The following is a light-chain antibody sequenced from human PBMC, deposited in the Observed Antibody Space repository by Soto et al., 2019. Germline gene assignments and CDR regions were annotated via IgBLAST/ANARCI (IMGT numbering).Light chain of an antibody. Sequence: EIVMTQSPATLSVSPGERATLSCRARQSVSSNLSWYQQKSGQAPRLLIYVASTRATGIPARFSGSGVGTQFTLTSSSLQSRAFAVDYRLQNNNWPPFPFGQGTKMEIK. CDR1: QSVSSN. J-gene: IGKJ2*01. CDR2: VAS. V-gene: IGKV3-15*01. CDR3: LQNNNWPPFP.